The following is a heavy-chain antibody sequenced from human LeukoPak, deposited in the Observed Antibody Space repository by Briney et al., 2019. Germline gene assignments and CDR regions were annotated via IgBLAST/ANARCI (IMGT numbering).Heavy chain of an antibody. J-gene: IGHJ4*02. V-gene: IGHV4-38-2*02. Sequence: PSETLSLTCTVSGYSISSGYYWGWIRQPPGKGLEWIGSIYHSGSTYYNPSLKSRVTISVDTSKNQFSLKLSSVTAADTAVYCCARDRRWELLHFDYWGQGTLVTVSS. D-gene: IGHD1-26*01. CDR3: ARDRRWELLHFDY. CDR2: IYHSGST. CDR1: GYSISSGYY.